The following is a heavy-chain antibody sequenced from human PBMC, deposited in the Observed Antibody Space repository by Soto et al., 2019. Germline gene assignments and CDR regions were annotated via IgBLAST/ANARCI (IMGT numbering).Heavy chain of an antibody. V-gene: IGHV1-46*01. CDR2: INPNGGST. D-gene: IGHD4-17*01. J-gene: IGHJ6*02. CDR1: GYIFINYY. Sequence: ASVKVSCKVSGYIFINYYIHWVRQAPGQGLEWIGIINPNGGSTNYAQKFRGRVTMARDTSTSTAYMELRSLRSDDTAVYYCARVDYGGYYYYGMDVWGQGTTVTVSS. CDR3: ARVDYGGYYYYGMDV.